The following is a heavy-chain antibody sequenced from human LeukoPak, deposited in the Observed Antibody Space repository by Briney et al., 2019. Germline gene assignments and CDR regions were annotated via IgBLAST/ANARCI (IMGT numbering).Heavy chain of an antibody. D-gene: IGHD1-1*01. V-gene: IGHV4-38-2*02. Sequence: SETLSLTCTVSGYSISSGYYWGWIRQPPGKGLEWIGSIYHSGSTYYNPSLKSRVTISVDTSKNQFSLKLSSATAADTAVYYCARDSGTTGSRVVDYWGQGTLVTVSS. CDR2: IYHSGST. J-gene: IGHJ4*02. CDR1: GYSISSGYY. CDR3: ARDSGTTGSRVVDY.